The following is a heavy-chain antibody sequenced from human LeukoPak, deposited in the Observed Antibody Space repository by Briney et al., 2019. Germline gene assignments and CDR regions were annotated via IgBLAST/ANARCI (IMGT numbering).Heavy chain of an antibody. CDR2: IWYDGSNK. CDR3: GRGAWFGKFWLPYVYYDGMDV. Sequence: GGSLRLSCAASGFTFSSYGMHWVRQAPGKGLEWVAVIWYDGSNKYYADSVKGRFTISRDNSKNTLYLQMNSLRAEDTAVYYCGRGAWFGKFWLPYVYYDGMDVWGQGTTVTVSS. D-gene: IGHD3-10*01. V-gene: IGHV3-33*01. J-gene: IGHJ6*02. CDR1: GFTFSSYG.